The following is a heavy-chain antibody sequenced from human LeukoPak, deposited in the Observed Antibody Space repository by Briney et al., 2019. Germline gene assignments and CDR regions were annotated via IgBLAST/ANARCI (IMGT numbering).Heavy chain of an antibody. CDR2: ISSSGGTI. Sequence: GGSLRLSCAASGFTFSDFVLNWVRQAPGKGLEWVSFISSSGGTIYYADSVKGRFTISRDNAKNSLYLQMNSLRAEDTAVYYCAKASGSGYYYDYWGQGTLVTVSS. V-gene: IGHV3-48*03. CDR3: AKASGSGYYYDY. J-gene: IGHJ4*02. CDR1: GFTFSDFV. D-gene: IGHD3-22*01.